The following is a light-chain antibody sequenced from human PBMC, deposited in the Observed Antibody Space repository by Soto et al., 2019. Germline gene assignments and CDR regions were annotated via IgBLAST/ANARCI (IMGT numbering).Light chain of an antibody. CDR3: SSSTSSSTQV. CDR2: DVS. J-gene: IGLJ1*01. CDR1: SSDVGGYNY. V-gene: IGLV2-14*01. Sequence: QSVLTQPASVSGSPGQSITISCTGTSSDVGGYNYVSWYQQHPGKAPKLMIYDVSNRPSGVSNRFSGSKSGNTASLTISGLQAEDEADYYCSSSTSSSTQVFGTGTKVNVL.